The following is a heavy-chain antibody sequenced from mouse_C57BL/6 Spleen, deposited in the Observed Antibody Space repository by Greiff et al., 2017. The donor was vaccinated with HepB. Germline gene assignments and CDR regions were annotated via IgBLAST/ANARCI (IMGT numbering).Heavy chain of an antibody. CDR3: ARRGTYYFDY. Sequence: VKLMESGAELARPGASVKLSCKASGYTFTSYGISWVKQRTGQGLEWIGEIYPRSGNTYYNEKFKGKATLTADKSSSTAYMELRSLTSEDSAVYFCARRGTYYFDYWGQGTTLTVSS. J-gene: IGHJ2*01. D-gene: IGHD3-3*01. CDR2: IYPRSGNT. CDR1: GYTFTSYG. V-gene: IGHV1-81*01.